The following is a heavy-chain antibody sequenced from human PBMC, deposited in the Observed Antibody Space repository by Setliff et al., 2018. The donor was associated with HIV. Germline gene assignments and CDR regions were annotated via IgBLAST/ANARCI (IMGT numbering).Heavy chain of an antibody. CDR3: VTDSKYDSSGYHYY. J-gene: IGHJ4*02. D-gene: IGHD3-22*01. CDR2: MKNEGDGETT. CDR1: GFSLSDAW. Sequence: TGGSLRLSCAVSGFSLSDAWMSWLRQAPGKGLEWVGRMKNEGDGETTDYAAFVKGRFSISKDESKTTLFLQMNSLKSEDTAMYYCVTDSKYDSSGYHYYWGQGTLVTVSS. V-gene: IGHV3-15*01.